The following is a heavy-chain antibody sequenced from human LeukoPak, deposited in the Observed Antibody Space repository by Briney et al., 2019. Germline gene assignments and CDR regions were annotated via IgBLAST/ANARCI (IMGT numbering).Heavy chain of an antibody. V-gene: IGHV1-2*02. J-gene: IGHJ4*02. Sequence: ASVTVSCKASGYTFTGYYMHWLRQAPGQGLEWMGWINPNSGGTNYAQKFQGRVTMTRDTSTSTVYMELSSLRSEDTAVYYCARDLEVRVNIAVAADYWGQGTLVTVSS. CDR3: ARDLEVRVNIAVAADY. D-gene: IGHD6-19*01. CDR1: GYTFTGYY. CDR2: INPNSGGT.